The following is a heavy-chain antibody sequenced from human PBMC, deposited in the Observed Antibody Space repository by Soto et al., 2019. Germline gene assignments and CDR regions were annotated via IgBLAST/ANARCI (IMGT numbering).Heavy chain of an antibody. CDR1: GFTFSSYS. Sequence: PGGSLRLSCAASGFTFSSYSMNWVRQAPGKGLEWVSSISSSSSYIYYADSVKGRFTISRDNAKKSLYLQMNSLRAEDTAVYYCARGGELLYYYYYGMHVWGQGTTGTVS. D-gene: IGHD1-7*01. J-gene: IGHJ6*02. CDR2: ISSSSSYI. V-gene: IGHV3-21*01. CDR3: ARGGELLYYYYYGMHV.